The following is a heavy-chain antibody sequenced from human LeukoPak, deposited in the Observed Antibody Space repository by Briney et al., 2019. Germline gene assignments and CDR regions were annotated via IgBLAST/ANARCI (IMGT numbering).Heavy chain of an antibody. Sequence: ASVKVSCKASGYTFTSYGISWVRQAPGQGLEWMGWISAYNGNTNYVQKLQGRVTMTTDTSTSTAYMELRSLRSDDTAVYYCARDPDSSGYYGNWFDPWGQGTLVTVSS. CDR3: ARDPDSSGYYGNWFDP. CDR1: GYTFTSYG. V-gene: IGHV1-18*04. J-gene: IGHJ5*02. D-gene: IGHD3-22*01. CDR2: ISAYNGNT.